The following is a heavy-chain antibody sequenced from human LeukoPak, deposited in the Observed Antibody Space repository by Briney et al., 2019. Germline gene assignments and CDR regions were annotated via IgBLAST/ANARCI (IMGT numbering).Heavy chain of an antibody. D-gene: IGHD3-9*01. CDR3: ARDGLVLRYFVSHFDY. Sequence: GGSLRLSCVASGFPFSRQVLSWVRPAPGKGREWIAYINHNGEAIYYPDFVKGRFIISRDNAKNSLFLQMNDLKDEDTAVYYCARDGLVLRYFVSHFDYWGQGTPVTVSS. CDR2: INHNGEAI. CDR1: GFPFSRQV. V-gene: IGHV3-48*02. J-gene: IGHJ4*02.